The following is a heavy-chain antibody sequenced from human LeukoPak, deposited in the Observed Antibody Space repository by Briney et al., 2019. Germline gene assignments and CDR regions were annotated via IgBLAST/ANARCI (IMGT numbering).Heavy chain of an antibody. Sequence: SETLSLTCAVSGGSFSVYYWTWIRQPPGKGLEWIGEINHSGSANYNPSLKSRVTISLDTSKNQFSLKLSSVTAADTAVYYCARGQGTVTTHWGQGTLVTVSS. CDR2: INHSGSA. V-gene: IGHV4-34*01. D-gene: IGHD4-17*01. CDR3: ARGQGTVTTH. CDR1: GGSFSVYY. J-gene: IGHJ4*02.